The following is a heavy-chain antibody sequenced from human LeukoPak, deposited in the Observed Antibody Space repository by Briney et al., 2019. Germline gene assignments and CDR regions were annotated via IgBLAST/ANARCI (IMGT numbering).Heavy chain of an antibody. CDR2: IYTSGST. D-gene: IGHD6-25*01. Sequence: PSETLSLTCTVFGDSTSTSYWSWIRQPAGKGLEWIGHIYTSGSTNYNPSLKSRVTMSVDTSKNQFFLKLSSVTAADTAVYYCARDVVAAVGSFDYWGQGILVTVSS. J-gene: IGHJ4*02. CDR3: ARDVVAAVGSFDY. V-gene: IGHV4-4*07. CDR1: GDSTSTSY.